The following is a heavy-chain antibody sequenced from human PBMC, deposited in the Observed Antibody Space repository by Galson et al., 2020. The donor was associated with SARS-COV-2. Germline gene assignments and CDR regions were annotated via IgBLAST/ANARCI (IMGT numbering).Heavy chain of an antibody. Sequence: ASVKVSCKAPGFTFSRSAMQWVRQARGQRLEWIGWTVVGSGNTNYAQKFQERVTITRDMSTSTAYMELSSLRSEDTALYFCAAEVPGDYEGHYFYMDVWGRGTTVTISS. J-gene: IGHJ6*03. CDR2: TVVGSGNT. V-gene: IGHV1-58*02. CDR3: AAEVPGDYEGHYFYMDV. D-gene: IGHD4-17*01. CDR1: GFTFSRSA.